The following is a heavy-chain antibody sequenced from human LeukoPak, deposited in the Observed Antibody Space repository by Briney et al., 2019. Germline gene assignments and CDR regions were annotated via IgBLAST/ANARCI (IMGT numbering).Heavy chain of an antibody. CDR2: ISSSGSTI. CDR3: ARVHPRGSIYRGYFDY. CDR1: GFTFSDYY. Sequence: GGSLRLSCAASGFTFSDYYMSWIRQAPGKGLEWVSYISSSGSTIYYADSVKGRFTISRDNAKNSLYLQMNSLRAEDTAVYYCARVHPRGSIYRGYFDYWGQGTLVTVSS. V-gene: IGHV3-11*01. D-gene: IGHD3-10*01. J-gene: IGHJ4*02.